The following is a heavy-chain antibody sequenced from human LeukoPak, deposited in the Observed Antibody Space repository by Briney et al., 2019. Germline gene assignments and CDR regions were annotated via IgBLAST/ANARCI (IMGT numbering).Heavy chain of an antibody. CDR2: IYYSGST. V-gene: IGHV4-59*01. J-gene: IGHJ4*02. CDR3: ARDRSGYDGGFDY. CDR1: GGSISSYY. D-gene: IGHD5-12*01. Sequence: SETLSLTCTVSGGSISSYYWSWIRQPPGKGLEWIGYIYYSGSTNYNPSLKSRVTISVDTSKNQFSLKLSSVTAADTAVYYCARDRSGYDGGFDYWGQGTLVTVSS.